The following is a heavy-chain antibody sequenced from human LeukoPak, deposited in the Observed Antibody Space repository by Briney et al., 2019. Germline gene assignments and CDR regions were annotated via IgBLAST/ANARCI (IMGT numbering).Heavy chain of an antibody. CDR1: GFTFSSCA. CDR3: AKRAAVRGNPYYFDY. CDR2: IWDDGSNE. V-gene: IGHV3-33*06. J-gene: IGHJ4*02. D-gene: IGHD1-14*01. Sequence: GGSLRLSCSASGFTFSSCAMHWVRQGPGKGLEWVAIIWDDGSNENYVDSVKGRFTISRDNSKNTLFLQMNSLRAEDTAVYYCAKRAAVRGNPYYFDYWGQGTLVTVSS.